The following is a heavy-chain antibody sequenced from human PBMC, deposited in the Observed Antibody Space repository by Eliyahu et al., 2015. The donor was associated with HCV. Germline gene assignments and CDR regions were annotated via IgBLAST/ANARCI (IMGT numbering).Heavy chain of an antibody. CDR1: GYXFTSYW. Sequence: EVQLVQSGAEVKKPGESLRISCKGSGYXFTSYWISWVRQMPGKGLEWRGRIDPSDSYTXYXPSFQGHVTISADKSISTAYLQWSSLKASDTAMYYCARHNEVFVVVHSYYYYGMDVWGQGTTVTVSS. D-gene: IGHD2-2*01. CDR2: IDPSDSYT. J-gene: IGHJ6*02. V-gene: IGHV5-10-1*03. CDR3: ARHNEVFVVVHSYYYYGMDV.